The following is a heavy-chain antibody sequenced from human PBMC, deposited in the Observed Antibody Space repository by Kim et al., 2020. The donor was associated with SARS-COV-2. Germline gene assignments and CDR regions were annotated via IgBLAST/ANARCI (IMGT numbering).Heavy chain of an antibody. CDR2: ISWNSGSI. CDR3: AKDRVTRFLEWSQHPTEFDY. D-gene: IGHD3-3*01. V-gene: IGHV3-9*01. J-gene: IGHJ4*02. CDR1: GFTFGDYA. Sequence: GGSLRLSCAASGFTFGDYAMHWVRQAPGKGLEWGSGISWNSGSIGYADSVKGRFTISRDNAKNSLYLHMNSLRAEDTALYYCAKDRVTRFLEWSQHPTEFDYLGQGNLVTVSS.